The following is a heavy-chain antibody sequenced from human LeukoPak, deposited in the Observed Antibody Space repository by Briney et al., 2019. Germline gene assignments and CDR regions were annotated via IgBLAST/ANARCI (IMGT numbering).Heavy chain of an antibody. D-gene: IGHD3-3*01. Sequence: GGSLRLSCAASGFTFSTYWMNWVRQAPGKGLEWVANIKQDGNEKYYVDPVEGRFTLSRDSAKNSLYLQMNSLRAEDTAVYYCARAEWSNWYFDLWGRGTLVTVSS. V-gene: IGHV3-7*03. CDR3: ARAEWSNWYFDL. J-gene: IGHJ2*01. CDR2: IKQDGNEK. CDR1: GFTFSTYW.